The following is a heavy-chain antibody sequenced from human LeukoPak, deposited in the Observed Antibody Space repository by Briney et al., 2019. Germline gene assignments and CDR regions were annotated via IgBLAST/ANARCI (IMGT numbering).Heavy chain of an antibody. J-gene: IGHJ4*02. CDR2: INDSGST. CDR1: GGAFSNYF. CDR3: ARGQYCSTTTCYSARRYFDF. V-gene: IGHV4-34*01. Sequence: PSETLSLTCAVSGGAFSNYFWTWIRQPPGKGLEWIAEINDSGSTNSNSSLRSRVAISLDTSKNQFSLRLTSVTAADTAVYYCARGQYCSTTTCYSARRYFDFWGQGTLVTVSS. D-gene: IGHD2-2*01.